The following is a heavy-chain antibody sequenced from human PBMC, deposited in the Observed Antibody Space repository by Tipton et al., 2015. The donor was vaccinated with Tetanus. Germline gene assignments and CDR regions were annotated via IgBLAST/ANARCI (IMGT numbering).Heavy chain of an antibody. V-gene: IGHV4-39*01. CDR3: ARRSYCTSTRCFDAFDL. Sequence: TLSLTCTVSGDSISSSTYFWGWIRQPPGKGLEWIGHIFYTGSRHYSPSFESRVTISVDTSKNQFSLNLSSVTAADTAVYFCARRSYCTSTRCFDAFDLWGPGTRVTVSS. CDR2: IFYTGSR. D-gene: IGHD2-8*01. CDR1: GDSISSSTYF. J-gene: IGHJ3*01.